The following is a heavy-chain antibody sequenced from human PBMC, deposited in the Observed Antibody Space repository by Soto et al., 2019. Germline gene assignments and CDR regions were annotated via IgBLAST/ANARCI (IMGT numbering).Heavy chain of an antibody. V-gene: IGHV3-7*03. CDR1: GFTFSRYW. CDR3: ARVRYGRNSYYSEY. J-gene: IGHJ4*01. Sequence: WGSRRLSCAASGFTFSRYWMSWVRQDPGRGLEWVANIKQDGSEKYYVASVKGRFTMSKDNVKNSLYLQMNSLRAEDTALYYCARVRYGRNSYYSEYWGKENKVTVSS. D-gene: IGHD4-17*01. CDR2: IKQDGSEK.